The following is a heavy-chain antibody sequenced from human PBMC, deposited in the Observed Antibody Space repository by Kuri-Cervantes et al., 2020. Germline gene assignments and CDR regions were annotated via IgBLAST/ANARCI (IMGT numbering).Heavy chain of an antibody. CDR3: ARAKYYSSGWYLGY. Sequence: GESLKISCAASGFTFSSYAMSWVRQAPGKGLEWVANIKQDGSEKYYVDSVKGRSTISRDNAKNSLYLQMNSLRAEDTAVYYCARAKYYSSGWYLGYWGQGTLVTVSS. J-gene: IGHJ4*02. CDR2: IKQDGSEK. V-gene: IGHV3-7*01. CDR1: GFTFSSYA. D-gene: IGHD6-19*01.